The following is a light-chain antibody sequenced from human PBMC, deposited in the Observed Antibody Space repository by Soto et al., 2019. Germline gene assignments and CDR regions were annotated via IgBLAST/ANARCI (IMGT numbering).Light chain of an antibody. CDR1: QTISNW. V-gene: IGKV1-5*03. CDR3: QQYNSYSGT. Sequence: DIQMTQSPSTQPASVGDRVTITCRASQTISNWLAWYQQKPGKAPKLLISKASSLQSGVPSRFSGSGSGTEFTLTISSLQPDDFATYYCQQYNSYSGTFGQGTKVEIK. J-gene: IGKJ1*01. CDR2: KAS.